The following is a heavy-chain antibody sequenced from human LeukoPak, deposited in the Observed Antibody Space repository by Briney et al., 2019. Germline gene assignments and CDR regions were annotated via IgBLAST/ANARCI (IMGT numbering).Heavy chain of an antibody. CDR3: ATTSGTYYYDSSGYSLDY. V-gene: IGHV1-69*02. CDR1: GYTFTGYY. Sequence: SVKVSCKASGYTFTGYYMHWVRQAPGQGLEWMGRIIPILGIANYAQKFQGRVTITADKSTSTAYMELSSLRSEDTAVYYCATTSGTYYYDSSGYSLDYWGQGTLVTVSS. J-gene: IGHJ4*02. D-gene: IGHD3-22*01. CDR2: IIPILGIA.